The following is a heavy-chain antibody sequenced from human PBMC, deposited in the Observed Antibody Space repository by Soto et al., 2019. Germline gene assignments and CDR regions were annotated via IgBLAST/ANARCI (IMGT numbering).Heavy chain of an antibody. V-gene: IGHV1-69*13. D-gene: IGHD6-19*01. J-gene: IGHJ5*02. CDR3: ARGEAVAGDNWFDP. CDR2: IIPIFGTA. CDR1: GGTFSSYA. Sequence: SVTVACKASGGTFSSYAISCVQQAPGQGLEWMGGIIPIFGTANYAQKFQGRVTITADESTSTVYMGLSSLRSEDTAVYYCARGEAVAGDNWFDPWGQGTLVTVSS.